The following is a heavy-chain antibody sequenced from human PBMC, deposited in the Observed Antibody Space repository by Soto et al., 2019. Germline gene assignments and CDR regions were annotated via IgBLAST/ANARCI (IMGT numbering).Heavy chain of an antibody. D-gene: IGHD1-1*01. CDR1: GFTFSSYA. CDR2: ISGIDGST. Sequence: EVQLLESGGGLVQPGGSLRLSCAASGFTFSSYAMSWVRQAPGQGLEWVSSISGIDGSTSYANSVKGRFTISRDNSKNTLFLQINRLRAEDTAVYYCAPFTRDTTLGPLFYWGQGTPVTVSS. V-gene: IGHV3-23*01. CDR3: APFTRDTTLGPLFY. J-gene: IGHJ4*02.